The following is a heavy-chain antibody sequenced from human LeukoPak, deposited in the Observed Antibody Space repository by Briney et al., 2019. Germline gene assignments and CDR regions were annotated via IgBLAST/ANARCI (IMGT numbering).Heavy chain of an antibody. V-gene: IGHV3-74*01. CDR2: IISDGSST. Sequence: GGSLRLSCAASAFTFSTTWMHWVRQAPGKGLVWVSRIISDGSSTTYAGSVKGRFTISRDNAKNMLYLQMNSLRAEDTAVYYCARIPGYYIDDWGQGTLVTVSS. J-gene: IGHJ4*02. CDR3: ARIPGYYIDD. D-gene: IGHD3-22*01. CDR1: AFTFSTTW.